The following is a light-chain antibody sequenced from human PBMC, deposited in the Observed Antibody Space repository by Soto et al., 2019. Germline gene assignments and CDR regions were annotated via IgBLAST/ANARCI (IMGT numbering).Light chain of an antibody. V-gene: IGLV2-14*01. Sequence: QLVLTQPASVSGSPGQSITISCTGTSSDVGGYNYVSWYQQHPGKAPKLMIYEVSNRPSGVSNRFSGSKSGNTASLTISGLQAEDDTDYYCSSYTSSSTQVFGTGTKVTVL. J-gene: IGLJ1*01. CDR2: EVS. CDR1: SSDVGGYNY. CDR3: SSYTSSSTQV.